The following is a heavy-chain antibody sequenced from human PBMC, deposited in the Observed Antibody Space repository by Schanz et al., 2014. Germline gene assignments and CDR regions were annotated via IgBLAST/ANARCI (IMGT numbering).Heavy chain of an antibody. CDR3: ARGTMPGAFDI. CDR1: GYTFTSDS. Sequence: QVQLVQSGAEVKKPGASVKVSCKASGYTFTSDSMHWVRQAPGQGPEWIGWISGYTGDTKYAQKFQHRVNMTTDTTTSTVYMELSSLRYEDTALYYCARGTMPGAFDIWGQGTMVTVSS. V-gene: IGHV1-46*01. D-gene: IGHD1-26*01. CDR2: ISGYTGDT. J-gene: IGHJ3*02.